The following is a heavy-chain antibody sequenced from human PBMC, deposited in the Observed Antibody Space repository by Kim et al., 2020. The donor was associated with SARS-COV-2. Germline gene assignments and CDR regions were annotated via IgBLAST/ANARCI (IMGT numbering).Heavy chain of an antibody. J-gene: IGHJ4*02. D-gene: IGHD6-19*01. CDR3: ARQTGYSSGWLDY. V-gene: IGHV4-34*01. Sequence: SETLSLTCAVYGGSFSGYYWSWIRQPPGKGLEWIGEINHSGSTNYNPSLKSRVTISVDTSKNQFSLKLSSVTAADTAVYYCARQTGYSSGWLDYWGQGTLVTVSS. CDR2: INHSGST. CDR1: GGSFSGYY.